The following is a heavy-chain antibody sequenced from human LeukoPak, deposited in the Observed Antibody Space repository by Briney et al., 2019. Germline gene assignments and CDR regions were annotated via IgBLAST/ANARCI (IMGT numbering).Heavy chain of an antibody. Sequence: GGSLRLYCAGSGFTFSTSWMTWVRQAPGKGLEWVANIKQDGSETYYVDSVKGRFTISRDNAKNSLYLQMNSLRAEDTAVYYCAKDPPLGSCSTISCPHLDYWGQGTLVTVSS. CDR1: GFTFSTSW. V-gene: IGHV3-7*01. CDR2: IKQDGSET. CDR3: AKDPPLGSCSTISCPHLDY. D-gene: IGHD2-2*01. J-gene: IGHJ4*02.